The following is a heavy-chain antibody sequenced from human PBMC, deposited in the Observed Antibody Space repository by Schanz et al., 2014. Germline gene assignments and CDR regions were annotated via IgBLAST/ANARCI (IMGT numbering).Heavy chain of an antibody. V-gene: IGHV3-7*05. D-gene: IGHD6-19*01. CDR2: IKRDGSEK. Sequence: VHLLESGGGLVEPGGSLRLSCAASGFSFSTYWMSWVRQAPGKGLEWVANIKRDGSEKNYLDSVKGRFTISRDNAKSSLYLQMNSLRVEDTAVYYCAASSGWHPSTDYWGQGTLVTVSS. CDR1: GFSFSTYW. J-gene: IGHJ4*02. CDR3: AASSGWHPSTDY.